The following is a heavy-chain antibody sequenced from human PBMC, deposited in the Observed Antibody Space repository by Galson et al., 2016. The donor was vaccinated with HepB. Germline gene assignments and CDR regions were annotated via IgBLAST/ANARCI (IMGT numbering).Heavy chain of an antibody. CDR3: ARGGYCSDGLCLPNWFDP. CDR1: GGIITYHA. Sequence: SVKVSCKASGGIITYHAFSWVRQAPRQGFEWMGTIIPILPSPNYADNFQDRVTITADESTNTVHMELSNLTSDDTAVYYCARGGYCSDGLCLPNWFDPWGQGTPVAVSS. D-gene: IGHD2-15*01. V-gene: IGHV1-69*13. CDR2: IIPILPSP. J-gene: IGHJ5*02.